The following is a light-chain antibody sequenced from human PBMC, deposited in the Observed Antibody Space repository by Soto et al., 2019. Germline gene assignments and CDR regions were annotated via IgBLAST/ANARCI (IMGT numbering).Light chain of an antibody. CDR1: QNINNY. V-gene: IGKV1-33*01. CDR3: QQYENLPT. J-gene: IGKJ5*01. Sequence: DIQMTQSPSSLSASVVDRVTITCQASQNINNYLNWYQQKPGRAPKLLIYDASNLEAGVPSRFRGSGSGTDFTLTISRLQPEDIATYYCQQYENLPTFGQGTRLEIK. CDR2: DAS.